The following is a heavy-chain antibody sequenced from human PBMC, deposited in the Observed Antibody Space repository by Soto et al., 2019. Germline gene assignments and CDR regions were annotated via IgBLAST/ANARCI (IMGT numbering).Heavy chain of an antibody. J-gene: IGHJ4*02. V-gene: IGHV1-3*05. Sequence: QVQLVQSGAEEKKPGASVKVSGKASGYTFTSYAMHWVRQAPGQRLEWMGWINAGNGNTKYSQKFQGRVTITRDTSASTAYTELSSLRSEDTAVYYCARVNGWYFPDYWGQGTLVTVSS. D-gene: IGHD6-19*01. CDR3: ARVNGWYFPDY. CDR1: GYTFTSYA. CDR2: INAGNGNT.